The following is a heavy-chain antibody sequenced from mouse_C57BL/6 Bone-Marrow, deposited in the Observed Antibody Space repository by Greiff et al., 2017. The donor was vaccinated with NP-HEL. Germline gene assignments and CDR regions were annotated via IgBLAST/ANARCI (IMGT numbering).Heavy chain of an antibody. CDR3: AREKAMVTYAMDY. J-gene: IGHJ4*01. Sequence: QVQLQQPGAELVKPGASVKLSCKASGYTFTSYWMQWVKQRPGQGLEWIGEIDPSDSYTNYNQKFKGKATLTVDTSSSTAYMQLSSLTSEDSAVYYCAREKAMVTYAMDYWGQGTSVTVSS. V-gene: IGHV1-50*01. CDR1: GYTFTSYW. D-gene: IGHD2-2*01. CDR2: IDPSDSYT.